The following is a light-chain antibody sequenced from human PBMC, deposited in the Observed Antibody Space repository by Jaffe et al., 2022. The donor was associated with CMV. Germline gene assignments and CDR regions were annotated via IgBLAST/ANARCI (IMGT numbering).Light chain of an antibody. CDR2: EVS. V-gene: IGLV2-8*01. CDR3: SSYAGSNAVV. CDR1: SSDVGGYNY. J-gene: IGLJ2*01. Sequence: QSALTQPPSASGSPGQSVTISCTGTSSDVGGYNYVSWCQQHPGKAPKLMIYEVSQRPSGVPDRFSGSKSGNTASLTVSGLQAEDEADYYCSSYAGSNAVVFGGGTKLTVL.